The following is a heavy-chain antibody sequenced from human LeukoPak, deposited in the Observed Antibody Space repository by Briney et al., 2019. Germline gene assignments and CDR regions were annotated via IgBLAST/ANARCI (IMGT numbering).Heavy chain of an antibody. D-gene: IGHD3-22*01. CDR1: GGSISSGDYY. V-gene: IGHV4-30-4*01. J-gene: IGHJ5*02. Sequence: SETLSPTCTVSGGSISSGDYYWSWIRQPPGKGLEWIGYTYYSGSTYYNPSLKSRATISVDTSKNQFSLKLTSVTAADTAVYYCARPYYYDSRIDPWGQGTLVTVSS. CDR2: TYYSGST. CDR3: ARPYYYDSRIDP.